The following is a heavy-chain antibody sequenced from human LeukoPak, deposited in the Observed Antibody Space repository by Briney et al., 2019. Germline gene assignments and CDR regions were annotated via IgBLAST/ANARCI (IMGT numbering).Heavy chain of an antibody. CDR2: IRFDGSHK. CDR3: AKKDLPTGSYTPFDH. D-gene: IGHD1-26*01. Sequence: GGSLRLSCAASGFTFSSYGIHWVRQPPGKGLEWVAFIRFDGSHKYYADSVKGRFIISRDNSKNTMFLQMNDLRAEDTGAYYCAKKDLPTGSYTPFDHWGRGTLVTVSS. CDR1: GFTFSSYG. V-gene: IGHV3-30*02. J-gene: IGHJ4*02.